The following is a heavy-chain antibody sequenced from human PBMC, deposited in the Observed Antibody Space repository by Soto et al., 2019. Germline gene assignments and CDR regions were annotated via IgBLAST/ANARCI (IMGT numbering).Heavy chain of an antibody. CDR3: ARDREYDFWSGNKQYGMDV. CDR2: ISAYNGNT. V-gene: IGHV1-18*01. CDR1: GYTFTSAG. J-gene: IGHJ6*02. Sequence: SVKVSCKTSGYTFTSAGISWVLQAPGQGLEWMGWISAYNGNTNYAQKLQGRVTMTTDTSTSTAYMELRSLRSDDTAVYYCARDREYDFWSGNKQYGMDVWGQGTTVTVSS. D-gene: IGHD3-3*01.